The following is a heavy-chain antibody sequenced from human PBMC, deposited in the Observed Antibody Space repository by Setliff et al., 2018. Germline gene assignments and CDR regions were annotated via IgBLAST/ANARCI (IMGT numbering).Heavy chain of an antibody. J-gene: IGHJ6*03. V-gene: IGHV4-61*09. Sequence: SETLSLTCSVSGDSISSGNFYWTWTRQPAGKGLEWIGHIYTTGRTDYNPSLKSRVTMSVDTSKNQFSLQLSSVTAADTAVYYCARVTGFLYMDVWGKGTTVTVSS. CDR1: GDSISSGNFY. D-gene: IGHD3-3*01. CDR2: IYTTGRT. CDR3: ARVTGFLYMDV.